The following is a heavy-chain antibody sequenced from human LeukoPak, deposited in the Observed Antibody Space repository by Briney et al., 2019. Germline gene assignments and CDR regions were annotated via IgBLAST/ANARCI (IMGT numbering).Heavy chain of an antibody. CDR1: GYTFTSYG. Sequence: ASVTVSCKASGYTFTSYGISWVRQAPGQGLEWMGWISGYNGNTNYAQNLQGRVTMTTDTSTSTAYMELMSLRSDDTAVYYCARVTAGEGAFDIWGQGTMVTVSS. J-gene: IGHJ3*02. CDR2: ISGYNGNT. V-gene: IGHV1-18*01. CDR3: ARVTAGEGAFDI. D-gene: IGHD3-16*01.